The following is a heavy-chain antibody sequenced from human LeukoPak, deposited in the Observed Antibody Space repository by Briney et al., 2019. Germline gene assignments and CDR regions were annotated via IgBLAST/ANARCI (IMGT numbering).Heavy chain of an antibody. CDR1: GFTFSSYK. Sequence: GGSLRLSCAAPGFTFSSYKFNWVRQAPGKGLEWVSYISGSGTTIYYADSVKGRFTISRDNAKNSLYLQMSSLSAEDTAVYYCVREGSFYFDYWGQGTLVTVSS. D-gene: IGHD2-15*01. J-gene: IGHJ4*02. V-gene: IGHV3-48*03. CDR3: VREGSFYFDY. CDR2: ISGSGTTI.